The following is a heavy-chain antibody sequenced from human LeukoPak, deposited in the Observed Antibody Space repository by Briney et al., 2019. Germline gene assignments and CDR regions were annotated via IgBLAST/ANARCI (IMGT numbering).Heavy chain of an antibody. CDR1: VFTFRRYG. Sequence: GGSLRLSCAASVFTFRRYGMHWVRQSPGKGLEWVADMWYDGSNKFYAVSVKGRLTISRDIYKNTLYLHMQTLRAEDTPMYSCAREQSSSYFNGYWFVPWGEGTLVTVSP. CDR2: MWYDGSNK. D-gene: IGHD6-13*01. V-gene: IGHV3-33*01. J-gene: IGHJ5*02. CDR3: AREQSSSYFNGYWFVP.